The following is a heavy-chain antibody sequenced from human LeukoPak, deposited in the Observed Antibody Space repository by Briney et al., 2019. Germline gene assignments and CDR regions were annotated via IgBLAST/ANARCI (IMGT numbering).Heavy chain of an antibody. CDR1: GDSVSSNSAA. D-gene: IGHD2-2*02. Sequence: SQTLSLTCAISGDSVSSNSAAWNWIRQSPSRGLEWLGRTYYRSKWYNDYAESVKSRITINPDTSKNQFSLQLNSVTPEDTAVYYCASGYCSSTSCHMGNAFDIWGQGTMVTVSS. V-gene: IGHV6-1*01. CDR3: ASGYCSSTSCHMGNAFDI. CDR2: TYYRSKWYN. J-gene: IGHJ3*02.